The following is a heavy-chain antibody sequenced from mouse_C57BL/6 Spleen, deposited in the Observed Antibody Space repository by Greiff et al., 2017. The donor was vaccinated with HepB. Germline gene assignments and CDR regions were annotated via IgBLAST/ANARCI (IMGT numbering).Heavy chain of an antibody. V-gene: IGHV5-16*01. CDR2: INYDGSST. CDR1: GFTFSDYY. D-gene: IGHD2-5*01. J-gene: IGHJ2*01. CDR3: ARVHYSNYFDY. Sequence: EVMLVESEGGLVQPGSSMKLSCTASGFTFSDYYMAWVRQVPEKGLEWVANINYDGSSTYYLDSLKSRFIISRDNAKNILYLQMSSLKSEDTATYYCARVHYSNYFDYWGQGTTLTVSS.